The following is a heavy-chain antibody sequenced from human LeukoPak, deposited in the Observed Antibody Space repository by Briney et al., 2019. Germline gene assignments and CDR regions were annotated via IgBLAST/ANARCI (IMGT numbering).Heavy chain of an antibody. Sequence: GGSLRLSCAASGFTFSSYAMSWVRQAPGKGLEWVSYISSSGSTIYYADSVKGRFTISRDNAKNSLYLQMNSLRAEDTAVYYCARDSGSWWRAFDIWGQGTMVTVSS. CDR3: ARDSGSWWRAFDI. J-gene: IGHJ3*02. CDR2: ISSSGSTI. CDR1: GFTFSSYA. D-gene: IGHD1-26*01. V-gene: IGHV3-48*04.